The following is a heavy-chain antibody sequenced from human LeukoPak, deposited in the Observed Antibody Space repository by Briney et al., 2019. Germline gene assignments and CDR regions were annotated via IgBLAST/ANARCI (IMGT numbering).Heavy chain of an antibody. J-gene: IGHJ4*02. D-gene: IGHD6-19*01. CDR2: ISDSGGTT. CDR3: AKGLGFLPQFDY. V-gene: IGHV3-23*01. Sequence: QPGGSLRLSCAASGFTFNTEAMTWVRQGPGKGLEWVSSISDSGGTTYYADSVKGRFTISRDNSKNSVYLQMNSLRVEDTALYYCAKGLGFLPQFDYWGQGTLVAVSS. CDR1: GFTFNTEA.